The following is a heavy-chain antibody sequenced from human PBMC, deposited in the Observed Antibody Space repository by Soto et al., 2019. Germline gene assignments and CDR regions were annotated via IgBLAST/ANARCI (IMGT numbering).Heavy chain of an antibody. Sequence: QVQLVESEGGVVQPGRSLRLSCAASGFTFSSYGMHWVRQAPGKGLEWVAVIWYDGSNKYYADSVKGRFTISRDNSKNTLYLQMNSLRAEDTAVYYCARDHSNHYYYYGMDVWGQGTTVTVSS. CDR3: ARDHSNHYYYYGMDV. CDR1: GFTFSSYG. D-gene: IGHD2-21*01. CDR2: IWYDGSNK. J-gene: IGHJ6*02. V-gene: IGHV3-33*01.